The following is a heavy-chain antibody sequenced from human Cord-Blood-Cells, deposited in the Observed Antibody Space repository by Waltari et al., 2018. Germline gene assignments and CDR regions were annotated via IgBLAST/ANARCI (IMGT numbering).Heavy chain of an antibody. Sequence: QVQLVESGGGVVQPGRSLRLSCAASGFTFSSYAIHWVRQAPGKGLEWVAVISYDGSNKHYADSVKGRFTISRDNSKNTLYLQMNSLRAEDTAVYYCARGSGSYYNFDYWGQGTLVTVSS. J-gene: IGHJ4*02. D-gene: IGHD3-10*01. CDR1: GFTFSSYA. V-gene: IGHV3-30*04. CDR2: ISYDGSNK. CDR3: ARGSGSYYNFDY.